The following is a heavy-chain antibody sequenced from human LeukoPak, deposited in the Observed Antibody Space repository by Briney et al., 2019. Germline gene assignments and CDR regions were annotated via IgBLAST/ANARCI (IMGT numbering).Heavy chain of an antibody. V-gene: IGHV4-4*07. D-gene: IGHD6-13*01. Sequence: SETLSLTCTGSGGSISSYYWSWIRQPAGKGLEWIGRIYSTGSTNYNPSLKSRVTMSVDTSKNQFSLRLRSVTAADTAVYYCARQIASAGTAGFDFWGQGALVTVSS. J-gene: IGHJ4*02. CDR1: GGSISSYY. CDR2: IYSTGST. CDR3: ARQIASAGTAGFDF.